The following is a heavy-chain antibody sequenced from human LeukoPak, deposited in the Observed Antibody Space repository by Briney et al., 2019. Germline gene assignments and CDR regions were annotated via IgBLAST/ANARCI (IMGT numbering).Heavy chain of an antibody. V-gene: IGHV3-11*01. CDR2: INIGGTNT. J-gene: IGHJ5*02. CDR1: GFTFNDYY. CDR3: ATDGAGFDT. Sequence: GGSLRLSCAASGFTFNDYYMSWIRQAPGKGLEGLSYINIGGTNTHYADSVKGRFTISRDNAKKSLYLEMNNLRAEDTAVYYCATDGAGFDTWGQGVLVTVSS.